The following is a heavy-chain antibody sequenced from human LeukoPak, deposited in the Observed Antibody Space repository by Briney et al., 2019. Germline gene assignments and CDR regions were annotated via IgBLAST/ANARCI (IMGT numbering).Heavy chain of an antibody. D-gene: IGHD6-19*01. CDR1: GFTFNNYA. Sequence: GGSVPLLCAASGFTFNNYAMSWVGQAPGKGLEWVSAISGSGHTTFYADSVQGRFTISRDNSKNTLFLQMNSLRAEDTAVYFCAKDQGIEVADTLDYWGQ. V-gene: IGHV3-23*01. J-gene: IGHJ4*02. CDR3: AKDQGIEVADTLDY. CDR2: ISGSGHTT.